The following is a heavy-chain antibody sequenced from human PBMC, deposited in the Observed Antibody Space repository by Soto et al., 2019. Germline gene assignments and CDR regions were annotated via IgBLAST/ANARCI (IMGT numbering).Heavy chain of an antibody. V-gene: IGHV4-59*01. J-gene: IGHJ4*02. CDR1: GGSIGSYY. Sequence: PSETLSLTCTVSGGSIGSYYWSWIRQPPGRGLEWIGYIYYSGRTNYNPSLKSRVTMSVDTSENQFSLKLSSVTAADTAVYYCARVAQTYTYYFDYWGQGTLVTVSS. CDR3: ARVAQTYTYYFDY. CDR2: IYYSGRT. D-gene: IGHD4-4*01.